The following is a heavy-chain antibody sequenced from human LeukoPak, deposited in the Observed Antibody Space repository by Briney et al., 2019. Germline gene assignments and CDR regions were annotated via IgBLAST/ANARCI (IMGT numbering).Heavy chain of an antibody. D-gene: IGHD3-3*01. V-gene: IGHV3-23*01. CDR2: ISGSGGST. Sequence: GGSLRLSCAASGFTFSSYAMSCVRQAPGKGLEWVSAISGSGGSTYYADSVKGRFTISRDNSKNTLYLQMNSLRAEDTAVYYCAKDKSITIFGVVTTNWFDPWGQGTLVTVSS. J-gene: IGHJ5*02. CDR1: GFTFSSYA. CDR3: AKDKSITIFGVVTTNWFDP.